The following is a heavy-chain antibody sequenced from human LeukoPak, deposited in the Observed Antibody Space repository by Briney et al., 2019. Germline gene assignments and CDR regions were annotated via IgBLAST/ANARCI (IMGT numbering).Heavy chain of an antibody. V-gene: IGHV3-30*02. CDR3: ASTVRGVIIGAFDI. CDR1: GFTFSNYG. Sequence: GGSLRLSCAASGFTFSNYGMYWVRQAPGKGLEWVAFIRYDGSSKYYADSVKGRFTISRDNSKNTLYLQMNSLRAEDTAVYYCASTVRGVIIGAFDIWGQGTMVTVSS. D-gene: IGHD3-10*01. CDR2: IRYDGSSK. J-gene: IGHJ3*02.